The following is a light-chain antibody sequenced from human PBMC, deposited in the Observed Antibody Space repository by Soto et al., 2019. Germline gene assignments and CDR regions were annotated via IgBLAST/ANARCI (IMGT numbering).Light chain of an antibody. CDR3: MQAIYWPFT. CDR2: KVS. Sequence: DVVLTQSPLFLPVTLGQRASISCRSSQSLVYSDGDTFLSWFQQRPGQSPRRLIYKVSNRDTGVPVRFSGSGSGTDFTLKISRVEAEDVGVYFCMQAIYWPFTFGPGTKVDIK. CDR1: QSLVYSDGDTF. J-gene: IGKJ3*01. V-gene: IGKV2-30*01.